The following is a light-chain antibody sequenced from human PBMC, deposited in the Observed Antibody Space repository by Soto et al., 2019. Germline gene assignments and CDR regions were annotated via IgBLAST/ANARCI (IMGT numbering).Light chain of an antibody. CDR3: SSYAGTNNYV. CDR2: EVS. Sequence: QSVLTQPPSASGSPGQSVTISCTGTSSDVGGYHYVSWYQQHPGKAPKLIIYEVSKRPSGVPDRFSGSKSGNTASLTVSGLQAEDEADYYCSSYAGTNNYVFGTGTKLTVL. CDR1: SSDVGGYHY. J-gene: IGLJ1*01. V-gene: IGLV2-8*01.